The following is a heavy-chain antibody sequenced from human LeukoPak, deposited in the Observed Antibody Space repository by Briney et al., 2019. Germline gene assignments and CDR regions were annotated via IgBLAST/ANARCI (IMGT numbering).Heavy chain of an antibody. Sequence: SGGSLRLSCGASGFTFSSFTMNWVRQAPGKGLEWASSISPNGSSTWHADSVKGRFTISRDNAKNSVHLQMTNLRVDDTAVYYCWRDYLGESGAGGPWGQGSLVTVSS. CDR3: WRDYLGESGAGGP. CDR1: GFTFSSFT. V-gene: IGHV3-21*01. J-gene: IGHJ5*02. D-gene: IGHD3-10*01. CDR2: ISPNGSST.